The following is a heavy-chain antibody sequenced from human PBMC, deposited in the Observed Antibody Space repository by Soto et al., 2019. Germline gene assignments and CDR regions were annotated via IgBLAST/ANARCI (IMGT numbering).Heavy chain of an antibody. D-gene: IGHD3-3*01. J-gene: IGHJ6*02. CDR2: IRSKANGYAT. CDR1: GFPFSGSA. Sequence: EVQLVESGGGLVQPGGPRNLSGAASGFPFSGSAMHWVRQASGKGLEWVGRIRSKANGYATAYAASVKGRFTISGDDSKNTAYLQMNSLKTEDTAVYYCTSSFRSGKKVSYYYYGMDVWGQGTTVTVSS. CDR3: TSSFRSGKKVSYYYYGMDV. V-gene: IGHV3-73*02.